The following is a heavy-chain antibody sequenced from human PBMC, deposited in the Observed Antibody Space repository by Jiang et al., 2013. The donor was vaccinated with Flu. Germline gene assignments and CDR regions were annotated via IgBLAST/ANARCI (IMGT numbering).Heavy chain of an antibody. V-gene: IGHV3-74*01. CDR2: VNSDGSST. D-gene: IGHD6-13*01. CDR3: AIRPALRRSWYRTSY. CDR1: GFTFSSYW. J-gene: IGHJ4*02. Sequence: QLVESGGGLVQPGGSLRLSCAASGFTFSSYWMHWVRQAPGKGLVWVSRVNSDGSSTSYADSVKGRFTISRDNAKNTLYLQMNSLRAEDTAVYYCAIRPALRRSWYRTSYWGQGTLVTVSS.